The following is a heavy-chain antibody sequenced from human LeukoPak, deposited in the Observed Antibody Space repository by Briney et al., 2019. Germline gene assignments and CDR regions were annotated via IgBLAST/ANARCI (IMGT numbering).Heavy chain of an antibody. CDR1: GGSISSSSYY. J-gene: IGHJ6*03. CDR3: ARLRATPYYYYYMDV. Sequence: SETLSLTCTVSGGSISSSSYYWGWIRQPPGEGLEWIGSIYYSGSTYYNPSLKSRVTISVDTSKNQFSLKLSSVTAADTAVYYCARLRATPYYYYYMDVWGKGTTVTVSS. D-gene: IGHD2-15*01. V-gene: IGHV4-39*01. CDR2: IYYSGST.